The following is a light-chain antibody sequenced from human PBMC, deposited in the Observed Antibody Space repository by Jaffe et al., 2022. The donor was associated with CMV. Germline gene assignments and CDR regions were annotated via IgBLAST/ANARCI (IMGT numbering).Light chain of an antibody. Sequence: QSALTQPPSASGSPGQSVTISCTGTSSDVGDYNYVSWYQQYPGKAPKLMIYEVSKRPSGVPDRFSGSKSDNTASLTVSGLQAEDEADYYCFSYAGSNFWVFGGGTKLTVL. CDR2: EVS. V-gene: IGLV2-8*01. CDR3: FSYAGSNFWV. CDR1: SSDVGDYNY. J-gene: IGLJ3*02.